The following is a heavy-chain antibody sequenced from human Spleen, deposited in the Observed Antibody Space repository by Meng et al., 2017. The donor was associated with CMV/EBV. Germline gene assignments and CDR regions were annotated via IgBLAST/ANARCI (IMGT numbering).Heavy chain of an antibody. CDR1: GFTFNXYX. J-gene: IGHJ6*02. V-gene: IGHV3-30*04. Sequence: GGSLRLSXXASGFTFNXYXMHWVRQAPGKGLEWVAVISYDGSNKYIADSVQGRLTISRDNSKNNLYLQMNSLTVDDTXVYYCVRDQGGESMIAVLIERFGMDVWGQGTTVTVSS. CDR3: VRDQGGESMIAVLIERFGMDV. CDR2: ISYDGSNK. D-gene: IGHD3-22*01.